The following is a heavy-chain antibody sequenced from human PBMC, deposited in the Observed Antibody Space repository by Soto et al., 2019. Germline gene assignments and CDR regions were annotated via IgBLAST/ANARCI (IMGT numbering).Heavy chain of an antibody. CDR3: ARYGDSLLYNWFDP. CDR2: IYYSGST. D-gene: IGHD4-17*01. CDR1: GGSISSSSYY. Sequence: SETLSLTCTVSGGSISSSSYYWGWIRQPPGKGLEWIGSIYYSGSTYYNPSLKSRVTISVDTSKNQFSLKLSSVTAADTAVYYCARYGDSLLYNWFDPWGQGTLVTVSS. J-gene: IGHJ5*02. V-gene: IGHV4-39*01.